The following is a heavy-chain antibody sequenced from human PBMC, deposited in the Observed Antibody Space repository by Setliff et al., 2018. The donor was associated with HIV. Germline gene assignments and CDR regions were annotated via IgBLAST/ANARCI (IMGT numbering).Heavy chain of an antibody. CDR2: IYHSGTT. CDR3: ARVNTDLVYFDY. CDR1: GYSISSDYY. D-gene: IGHD5-18*01. V-gene: IGHV4-38-2*01. Sequence: SETLSLTCVVSGYSISSDYYWGWLRQAPGKGLDWIGTIYHSGTTYYNPSLKSRVTMSVDPSKEQFSLRLISVTAADTAVYYCARVNTDLVYFDYWGHGTLVTVS. J-gene: IGHJ4*01.